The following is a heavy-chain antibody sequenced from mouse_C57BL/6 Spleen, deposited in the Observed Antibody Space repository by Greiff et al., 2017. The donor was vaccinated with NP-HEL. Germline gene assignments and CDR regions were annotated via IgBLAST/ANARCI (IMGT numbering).Heavy chain of an antibody. J-gene: IGHJ2*01. CDR2: ISYDGSN. CDR3: ARVSYYDYDGLDY. Sequence: EVQLQQSGPGLVKPSQSLSLTCSVTGYSITSGYYWNWIRQFPGNKLEWMGYISYDGSNNYNPSLKNRISITRDTSKNQFFLKLNSVTTEDTATYYWARVSYYDYDGLDYWGQGTTLTVSS. D-gene: IGHD2-4*01. V-gene: IGHV3-6*01. CDR1: GYSITSGYY.